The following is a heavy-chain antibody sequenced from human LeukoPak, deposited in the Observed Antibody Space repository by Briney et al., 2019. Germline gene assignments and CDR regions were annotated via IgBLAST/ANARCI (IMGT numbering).Heavy chain of an antibody. D-gene: IGHD3-22*01. J-gene: IGHJ6*03. Sequence: GGSLRLSCAASGFTFSSYWMSWVRQAPGKGLEWVANIKQDGSEKYYVDSVKGRFTISRDNAKNSLYLQMNSLRAEDTAVYYCARCQAVITPAYYMDVWGKGTTVTVSS. CDR1: GFTFSSYW. V-gene: IGHV3-7*01. CDR3: ARCQAVITPAYYMDV. CDR2: IKQDGSEK.